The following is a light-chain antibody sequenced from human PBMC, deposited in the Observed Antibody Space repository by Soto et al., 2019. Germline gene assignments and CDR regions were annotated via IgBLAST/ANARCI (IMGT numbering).Light chain of an antibody. Sequence: DIQMTQSPSTLSASVGDRVTITCRASHSINNWLDWYQQKPGKAPKLLIYDASSLESGVPSRFSGSGSGTEFTLTISSLQPDDFATYYCQQYHEYWFGQGTKVDIK. CDR3: QQYHEYW. CDR2: DAS. J-gene: IGKJ1*01. V-gene: IGKV1-5*01. CDR1: HSINNW.